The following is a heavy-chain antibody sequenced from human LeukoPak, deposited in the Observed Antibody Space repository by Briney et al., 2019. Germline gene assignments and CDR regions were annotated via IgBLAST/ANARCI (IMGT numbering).Heavy chain of an antibody. CDR1: GFTFSSYT. V-gene: IGHV3-23*01. D-gene: IGHD7-27*01. CDR2: ITTSGGNT. CDR3: AKDGGLWVSAHWGDS. Sequence: PGGSLRLSCAASGFTFSSYTMSWVRQAPGKGLEWVSTITTSGGNTYYADSVKGRSTVSRDNSKNTLFLQMNSLRAEDTAVYYCAKDGGLWVSAHWGDSWGRGTLVTVSS. J-gene: IGHJ4*02.